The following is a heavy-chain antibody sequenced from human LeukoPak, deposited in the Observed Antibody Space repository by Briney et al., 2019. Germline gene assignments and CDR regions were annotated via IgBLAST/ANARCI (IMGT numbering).Heavy chain of an antibody. Sequence: PGGSLRLSCAASGLSFSSHGMHWVRQAPGKGLEWVAVIWYDGTNENYSDSLRGRFTISRDNSKNTLYLHMNSLRAEDTAVHYCARARNNYDVSGFSALDYWGQGTLVTVSS. J-gene: IGHJ4*02. CDR1: GLSFSSHG. V-gene: IGHV3-33*01. CDR3: ARARNNYDVSGFSALDY. D-gene: IGHD3-22*01. CDR2: IWYDGTNE.